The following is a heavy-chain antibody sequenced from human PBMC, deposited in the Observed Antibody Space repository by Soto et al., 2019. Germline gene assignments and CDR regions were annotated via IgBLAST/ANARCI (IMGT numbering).Heavy chain of an antibody. CDR3: ANGLEFDY. Sequence: SVKLTCKASGSTFSGYTISWVRQAPGQGLEWMGRIIPILGIANYAQKFQGRVTITADKSTSTAYMELSSLRSEDTAVYYCANGLEFDYWAQGTPVTVSS. CDR2: IIPILGIA. J-gene: IGHJ4*02. D-gene: IGHD1-1*01. CDR1: GSTFSGYT. V-gene: IGHV1-69*02.